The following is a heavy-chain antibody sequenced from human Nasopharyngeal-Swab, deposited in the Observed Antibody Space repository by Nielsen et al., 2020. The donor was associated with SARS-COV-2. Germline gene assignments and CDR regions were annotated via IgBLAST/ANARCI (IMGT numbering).Heavy chain of an antibody. CDR2: IYHSGGT. CDR1: GASITTNY. Sequence: SETLSLTCSVSGASITTNYWSWIRHSPGKGLEWIGYIYHSGGTSYNPSLKSRVTISIDTSKNQFSLKLTSVAAADTAIYYCARTYNYDTIGYYYDFWGRGARVTVSS. V-gene: IGHV4-59*08. CDR3: ARTYNYDTIGYYYDF. J-gene: IGHJ4*02. D-gene: IGHD3-22*01.